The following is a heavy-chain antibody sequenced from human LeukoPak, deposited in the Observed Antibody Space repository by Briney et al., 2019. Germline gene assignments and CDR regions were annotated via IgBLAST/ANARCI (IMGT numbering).Heavy chain of an antibody. CDR1: VDSVSSNSAA. D-gene: IGHD2-21*01. CDR2: TYYRSKWYN. V-gene: IGHV6-1*01. Sequence: SQTLSLTCAISVDSVSSNSAAWNWIRQSPSRGLEWLGRTYYRSKWYNGYAVSVKSRITINPDTYTYKFSLQLNSLNPENTAVYYCARNVASNYYYFYGMDVWGQGTTVTVSS. CDR3: ARNVASNYYYFYGMDV. J-gene: IGHJ6*02.